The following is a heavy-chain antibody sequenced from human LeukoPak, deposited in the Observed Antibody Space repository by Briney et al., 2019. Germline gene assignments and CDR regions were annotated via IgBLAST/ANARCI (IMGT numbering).Heavy chain of an antibody. J-gene: IGHJ3*02. CDR2: IYYSGST. CDR3: ARRLRVGPGIAAAGDAFDI. D-gene: IGHD6-13*01. Sequence: SETLSLTCTVSGGSISSYYWSWIRQPPGKGLEWIGYIYYSGSTNYNPSLKSRVTISVDTSKNQFSLKLSSVTAADTAVYYCARRLRVGPGIAAAGDAFDIWGQGTMVTVSS. CDR1: GGSISSYY. V-gene: IGHV4-59*01.